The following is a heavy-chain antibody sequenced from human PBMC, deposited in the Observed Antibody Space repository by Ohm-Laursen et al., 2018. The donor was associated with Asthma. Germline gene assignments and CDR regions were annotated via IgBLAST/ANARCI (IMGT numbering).Heavy chain of an antibody. J-gene: IGHJ4*02. CDR3: ARVSCNDDICYSLFYN. Sequence: ATVKISCNASGYTFTDYGISWVRQAPGQGLEWMGWISAKNGNTDFTQKLQGRVTLTTATSTSTAYMEVRSLTSDDTAVYYCARVSCNDDICYSLFYNWGQGTLVTVSS. D-gene: IGHD2-15*01. V-gene: IGHV1-18*04. CDR1: GYTFTDYG. CDR2: ISAKNGNT.